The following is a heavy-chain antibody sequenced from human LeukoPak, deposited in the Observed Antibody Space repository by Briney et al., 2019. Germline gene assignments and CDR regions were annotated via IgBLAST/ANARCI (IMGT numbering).Heavy chain of an antibody. J-gene: IGHJ4*02. CDR1: GFILDDYG. D-gene: IGHD2-15*01. V-gene: IGHV3-43*02. CDR3: AKDPLLDY. CDR2: VSGDGLST. Sequence: GGSLRLSCTASGFILDDYGIHWFRQAPGKGLEWVSLVSGDGLSTYYADSVRGRFTISRDNSKNSLYLQMNSLRTEDTALYYCAKDPLLDYWGQVTLVTVSS.